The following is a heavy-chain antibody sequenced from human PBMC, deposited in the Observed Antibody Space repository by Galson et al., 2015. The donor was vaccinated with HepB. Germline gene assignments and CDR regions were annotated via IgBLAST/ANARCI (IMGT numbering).Heavy chain of an antibody. CDR1: GFTFSSYA. D-gene: IGHD6-13*01. Sequence: SLRLSCAASGFTFSSYAMHWVRQAPGKGLEWVAVISYDGSNKYYADSVKGRFTISRDNSKNTLYLQMNSLRAEDTAVYYCARSEHSSSWDRAEYFQHWGQGTLVTVSS. V-gene: IGHV3-30*04. CDR3: ARSEHSSSWDRAEYFQH. J-gene: IGHJ1*01. CDR2: ISYDGSNK.